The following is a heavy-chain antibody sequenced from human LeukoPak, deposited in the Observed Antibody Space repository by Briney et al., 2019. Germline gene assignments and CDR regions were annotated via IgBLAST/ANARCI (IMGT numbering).Heavy chain of an antibody. D-gene: IGHD1-26*01. CDR3: ARDQFSGSYPYYYYGMDV. V-gene: IGHV1-18*01. Sequence: ASVKVSCKASGYTFTSYGMSWVRQAPGQGLEWMGWISAYNGNTNYAQKLQGRVTMTTDTSTSTAYMELRSLRSDDTAVYYCARDQFSGSYPYYYYGMDVWGRGTTVTVSS. CDR1: GYTFTSYG. J-gene: IGHJ6*02. CDR2: ISAYNGNT.